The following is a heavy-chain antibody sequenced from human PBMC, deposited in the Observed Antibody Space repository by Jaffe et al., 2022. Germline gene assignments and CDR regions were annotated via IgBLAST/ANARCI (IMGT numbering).Heavy chain of an antibody. CDR1: GFTFSSYA. Sequence: EVQLLESGGGLVQPGGSLRLSCAASGFTFSSYAMSWVRQAPGKGLEWVSAISGSGGSTYYADSVKGRFTISRDNSKNTLYLQMNSLRAEDTAVYYCAKDPLWRYGDYVPYWYFDLWGRGTLVTVSS. V-gene: IGHV3-23*01. J-gene: IGHJ2*01. CDR2: ISGSGGST. CDR3: AKDPLWRYGDYVPYWYFDL. D-gene: IGHD4-17*01.